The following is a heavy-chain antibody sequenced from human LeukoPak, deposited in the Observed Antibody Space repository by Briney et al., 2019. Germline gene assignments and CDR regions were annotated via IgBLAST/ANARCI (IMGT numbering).Heavy chain of an antibody. CDR1: GGSFSGYY. CDR2: INHSGST. V-gene: IGHV4-34*01. J-gene: IGHJ3*02. D-gene: IGHD5-24*01. CDR3: ARRQRWLQLDAFDT. Sequence: PSETLSLTCAVYGGSFSGYYWSWIRQPPGKGLEWIGEINHSGSTNYNPSLKSRVTISVDTSKKQFSLKLNSVTAADTAVYYCARRQRWLQLDAFDTWGQGTGIIVSS.